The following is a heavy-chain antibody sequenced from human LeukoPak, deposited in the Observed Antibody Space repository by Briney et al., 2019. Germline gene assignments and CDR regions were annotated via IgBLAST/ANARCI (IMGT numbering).Heavy chain of an antibody. J-gene: IGHJ4*02. D-gene: IGHD5-12*01. Sequence: GASVKVSCKASGYTFTNYALHWVRQAPGQRLEWMGWINTGNGNTKYSQKFQGRVTITRATSASTAYMELSSLRSEDTAVYYCARVGYSGYDSRPAFNYWGQGTLVTVSS. V-gene: IGHV1-3*04. CDR2: INTGNGNT. CDR1: GYTFTNYA. CDR3: ARVGYSGYDSRPAFNY.